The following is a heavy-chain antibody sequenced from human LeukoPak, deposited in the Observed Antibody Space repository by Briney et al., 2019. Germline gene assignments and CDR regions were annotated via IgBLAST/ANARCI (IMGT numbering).Heavy chain of an antibody. J-gene: IGHJ4*02. Sequence: GGSLRLSCAASGLKFSSYWMSWVRQAPGKGLEWVASIKQDGSDKYYVDSVKSRFTISRDNAKNSLYLQMNSLRAEDTAVYYCASQSRYCSGDSCYSFDYWGQGTLVTVSS. V-gene: IGHV3-7*01. D-gene: IGHD2-15*01. CDR3: ASQSRYCSGDSCYSFDY. CDR2: IKQDGSDK. CDR1: GLKFSSYW.